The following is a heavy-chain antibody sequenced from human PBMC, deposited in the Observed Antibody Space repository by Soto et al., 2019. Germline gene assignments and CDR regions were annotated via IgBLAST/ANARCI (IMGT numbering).Heavy chain of an antibody. J-gene: IGHJ4*02. Sequence: ASETLSLTCAVYGGSFSGYYWSWIRQPPGKGLEWIGEINHSGSTNYNPSLKSRVTISVDTSKNQFSLKLSSVTAADTAVYYCARGNLYSSGWYGKWRYLDYWGKGTLDPVSS. D-gene: IGHD6-19*01. V-gene: IGHV4-34*01. CDR1: GGSFSGYY. CDR2: INHSGST. CDR3: ARGNLYSSGWYGKWRYLDY.